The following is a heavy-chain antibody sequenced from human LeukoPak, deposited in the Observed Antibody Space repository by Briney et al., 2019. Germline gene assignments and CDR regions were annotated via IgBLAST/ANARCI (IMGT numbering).Heavy chain of an antibody. J-gene: IGHJ4*02. CDR2: IYSGGST. CDR3: AGVRVTTTLIDY. D-gene: IGHD4-17*01. CDR1: GFTVSSNY. V-gene: IGHV3-53*01. Sequence: GGSLRLSCAASGFTVSSNYMSWVRQAPGKGLEWVSVIYSGGSTYYADSVKGRFTISRDNSKNTLYLQMNSVRAEDTAVYYCAGVRVTTTLIDYWGQGTLVTVSS.